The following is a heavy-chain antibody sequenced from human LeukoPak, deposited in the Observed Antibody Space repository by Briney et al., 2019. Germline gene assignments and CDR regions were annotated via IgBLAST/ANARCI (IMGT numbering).Heavy chain of an antibody. Sequence: SETLSLTCGVSGGSISSSNYYYWGWIRQPPGKGLEWIGNIYYSGSTYYNPSLKSRVSISVDTSKNQFSLNLSSVTAADTAVYYCARQVAGYAFDIWGQGTMVTVSS. V-gene: IGHV4-39*01. J-gene: IGHJ3*02. CDR1: GGSISSSNYYY. CDR2: IYYSGST. D-gene: IGHD6-19*01. CDR3: ARQVAGYAFDI.